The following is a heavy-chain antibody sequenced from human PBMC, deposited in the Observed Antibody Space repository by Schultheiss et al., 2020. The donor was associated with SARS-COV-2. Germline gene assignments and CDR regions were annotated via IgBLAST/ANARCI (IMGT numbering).Heavy chain of an antibody. V-gene: IGHV4-39*07. J-gene: IGHJ4*02. CDR2: IYHSGST. CDR1: GGSISSSSYY. Sequence: SETLSLTCTVSGGSISSSSYYWGWIRQPPGKGLEWIGYIYHSGSTYYNPSLKSRVTMSVDTSKNQFSLKLSSVTAADTAVYYCARGPGGFEVDYWGQGTLVTVSS. D-gene: IGHD3-10*01. CDR3: ARGPGGFEVDY.